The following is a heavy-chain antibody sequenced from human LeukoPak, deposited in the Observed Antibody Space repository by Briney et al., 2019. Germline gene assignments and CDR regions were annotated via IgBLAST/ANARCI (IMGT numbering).Heavy chain of an antibody. J-gene: IGHJ4*02. D-gene: IGHD2-21*01. CDR2: ISSSSSSYI. V-gene: IGHV3-21*01. CDR1: GFTFSSYS. CDR3: ARESSPFYAAYDFSFDY. Sequence: PGGSLRLSCAASGFTFSSYSMNWVRQAPGKGLEWVSSISSSSSSYIYYADSVKGRFTISRDNAKNSLYLQMNSLRAEDTAVYYCARESSPFYAAYDFSFDYWGQGTLVTVSS.